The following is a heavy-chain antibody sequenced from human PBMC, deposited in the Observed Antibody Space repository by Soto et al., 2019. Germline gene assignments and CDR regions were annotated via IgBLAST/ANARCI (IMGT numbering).Heavy chain of an antibody. V-gene: IGHV1-3*01. CDR1: GYTFTSYA. J-gene: IGHJ4*02. Sequence: QVQLVQSGAEVKKPGASVKVSCKASGYTFTSYAMHWVRQAPGQRLEWMGWINVGNGNTKYSQKFQGRVTITRDTSASTAYMELSSLRSEDTAVYYCAMSIVVVTAADYWGQGTLVTVSS. CDR3: AMSIVVVTAADY. CDR2: INVGNGNT. D-gene: IGHD2-21*02.